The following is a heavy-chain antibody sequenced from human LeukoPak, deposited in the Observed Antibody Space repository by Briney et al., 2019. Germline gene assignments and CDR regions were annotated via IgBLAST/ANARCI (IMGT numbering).Heavy chain of an antibody. D-gene: IGHD2-15*01. CDR1: GFTFSDSG. CDR2: ISGSGGST. V-gene: IGHV3-23*01. CDR3: AKYPEYCSGGVCFSGGLDY. Sequence: GGSLRLSCGASGFTFSDSGMSWVRQAPGKGLEWVSGISGSGGSTYYADSVKGRFTISRDNSKNTLYLQMNSLRAEDTALYYCAKYPEYCSGGVCFSGGLDYWGQGTLVTVSS. J-gene: IGHJ4*02.